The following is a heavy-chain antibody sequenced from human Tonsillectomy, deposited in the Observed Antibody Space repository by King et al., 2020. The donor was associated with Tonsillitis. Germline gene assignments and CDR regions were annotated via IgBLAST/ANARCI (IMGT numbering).Heavy chain of an antibody. CDR2: ISYSGTT. CDR1: GDSISSYF. D-gene: IGHD3-22*01. CDR3: ARSTSRGYYGEFNY. V-gene: IGHV4-59*01. J-gene: IGHJ4*02. Sequence: VQLQESGPGLVKPSETLSLTCTVSGDSISSYFWSWVRQPPGKGLEWIGYISYSGTTNTNPSLKSRVTISIDTSKNLFSLRLCSMTTADTAVYYCARSTSRGYYGEFNYCGQGTLATVSS.